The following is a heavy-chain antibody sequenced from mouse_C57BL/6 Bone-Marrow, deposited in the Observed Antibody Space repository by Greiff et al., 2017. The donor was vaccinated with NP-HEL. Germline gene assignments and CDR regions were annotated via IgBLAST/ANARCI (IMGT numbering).Heavy chain of an antibody. D-gene: IGHD1-3*01. CDR1: GYSFTGYY. CDR3: ARRSSGSYAMDY. CDR2: INPSTGGT. Sequence: VQLQQSGPELVKPGASVKISCKASGYSFTGYYMNWVKQSPEKSLEWIGEINPSTGGTTYNQKFKAKATLTVDKSSSTAYMQLKSLTSEDSAVYYCARRSSGSYAMDYWGQGTSVTVSS. J-gene: IGHJ4*01. V-gene: IGHV1-42*01.